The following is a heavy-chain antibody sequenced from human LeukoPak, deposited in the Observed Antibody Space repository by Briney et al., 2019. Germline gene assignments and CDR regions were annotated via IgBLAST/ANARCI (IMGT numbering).Heavy chain of an antibody. J-gene: IGHJ4*02. CDR3: ARVLPAAANYFDY. Sequence: SQTLSLTCTVSGGSISSGDYYWSWIRQPPGKGLEWIGYIYHSGSTYYNPSLKSRVTISVDTSKNQFSLKLSSVTAADTAVYYCARVLPAAANYFDYWGQGTLVTVSS. V-gene: IGHV4-30-4*08. CDR1: GGSISSGDYY. CDR2: IYHSGST. D-gene: IGHD6-13*01.